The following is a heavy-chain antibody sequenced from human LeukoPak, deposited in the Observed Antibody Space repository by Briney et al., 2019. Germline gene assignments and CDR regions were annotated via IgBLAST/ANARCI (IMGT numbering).Heavy chain of an antibody. J-gene: IGHJ5*02. V-gene: IGHV3-23*01. CDR1: GFTFSSYA. Sequence: GGSLRLSCAASGFTFSSYAMSWVRQAPEKGLEWVSAISGSGGSTYYADSVKGRFTISRDNSKNTLYLQMNSLRAEDTAVYYCAKDVRSDAYYDFWSGYYKENWFDPWGQGTLVTVSS. CDR3: AKDVRSDAYYDFWSGYYKENWFDP. D-gene: IGHD3-3*01. CDR2: ISGSGGST.